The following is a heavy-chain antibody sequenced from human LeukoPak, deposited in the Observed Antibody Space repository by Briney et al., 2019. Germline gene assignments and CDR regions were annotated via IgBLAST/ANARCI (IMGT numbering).Heavy chain of an antibody. D-gene: IGHD3-9*01. V-gene: IGHV4-59*01. CDR2: IYYSGST. CDR3: ARIGGYFDWLLTDYYYGMDV. J-gene: IGHJ6*02. Sequence: SETLSLTCTVSGGSISSYYWSWIRQPPGKGLEWIGYIYYSGSTNYNPSLKSRVTISVDTSKNQFSLKLSSVTAADTAVYYCARIGGYFDWLLTDYYYGMDVWGQGTKVTVSS. CDR1: GGSISSYY.